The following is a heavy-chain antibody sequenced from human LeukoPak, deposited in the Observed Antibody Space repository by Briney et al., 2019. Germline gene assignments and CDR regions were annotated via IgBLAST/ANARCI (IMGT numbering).Heavy chain of an antibody. CDR1: GYSFTNYW. CDR2: IYPGDSDT. Sequence: GESLKISCKGSGYSFTNYWIGWVRQMPGKGLEWMGIIYPGDSDTRYSPSFQGQVTISADKSISTAYLQWSSLKASDTAMYYCARHTFLYSYYYYMDVWGKGTTVTVSS. D-gene: IGHD3-16*01. CDR3: ARHTFLYSYYYYMDV. V-gene: IGHV5-51*01. J-gene: IGHJ6*03.